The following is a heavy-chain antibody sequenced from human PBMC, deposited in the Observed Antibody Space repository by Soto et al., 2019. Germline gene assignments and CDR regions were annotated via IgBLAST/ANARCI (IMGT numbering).Heavy chain of an antibody. CDR2: ISSSGSTI. D-gene: IGHD3-22*01. CDR3: ARDHAGYYDSSVYYPGAFDI. Sequence: GGSLRLSCAASGFTFSSYEMNWVRQAPGKGLEWVSYISSSGSTIYYADSVKGRFTISRDNAKNSLYLQMNSLRAEDTAVYYCARDHAGYYDSSVYYPGAFDIWGQGTMVTVSS. V-gene: IGHV3-48*03. CDR1: GFTFSSYE. J-gene: IGHJ3*02.